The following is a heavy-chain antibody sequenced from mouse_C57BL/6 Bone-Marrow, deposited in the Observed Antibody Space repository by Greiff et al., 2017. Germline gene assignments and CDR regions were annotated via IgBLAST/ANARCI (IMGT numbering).Heavy chain of an antibody. J-gene: IGHJ2*01. Sequence: EVQLQQSGPELVRPGASVKLSCKASGYTFTDYYMNWVKQRHGQRLEWIGKINPNNGGTCYNQKFKGKATLTVEKSSSTAYMELRSLTSEDSAVYYCARTGWYDYFDYWGQGTTLTVSS. CDR2: INPNNGGT. CDR3: ARTGWYDYFDY. V-gene: IGHV1-26*01. D-gene: IGHD2-14*01. CDR1: GYTFTDYY.